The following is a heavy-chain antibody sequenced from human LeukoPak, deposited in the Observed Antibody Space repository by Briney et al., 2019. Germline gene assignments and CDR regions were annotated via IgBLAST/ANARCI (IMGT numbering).Heavy chain of an antibody. CDR2: INPSGGST. Sequence: ASVKVSCKASGYTFTSYYMHWVRQAPGQGLEWMGIINPSGGSTSYAQKFQGRVTMTRDTSTSTAYMELSSLRSEDTAVYYCARGGGRYDSSGYTLDYWGQGTLVTVFS. CDR1: GYTFTSYY. D-gene: IGHD3-22*01. CDR3: ARGGGRYDSSGYTLDY. V-gene: IGHV1-46*01. J-gene: IGHJ4*02.